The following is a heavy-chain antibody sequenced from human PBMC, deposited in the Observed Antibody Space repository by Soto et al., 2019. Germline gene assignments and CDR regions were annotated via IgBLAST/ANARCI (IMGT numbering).Heavy chain of an antibody. CDR3: ARDATGPAAGIAQDWFDP. J-gene: IGHJ5*02. V-gene: IGHV3-21*01. Sequence: TGGSLRLSCAASGFTFSSYSMNWVRQAPGKGLEWVSSISSSSSYIYYADSVKGRFTISRDNAKNSLYLQMNSLRAEDTAVYYRARDATGPAAGIAQDWFDPRGQGTLLTVSS. CDR2: ISSSSSYI. D-gene: IGHD6-13*01. CDR1: GFTFSSYS.